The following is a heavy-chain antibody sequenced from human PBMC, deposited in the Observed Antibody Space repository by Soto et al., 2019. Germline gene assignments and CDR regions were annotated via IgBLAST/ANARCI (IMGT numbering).Heavy chain of an antibody. Sequence: GGSLRLSCAASGFTFSSYWMSWVRQAPGKGLEWVANIKQDGTKSSYLDSVKGRFTISRDNAKNSLYLQMNSLRVEDTAVYYCARELSWSGKDYWGQGTQVTVSS. D-gene: IGHD3-10*01. V-gene: IGHV3-7*01. CDR3: ARELSWSGKDY. CDR2: IKQDGTKS. CDR1: GFTFSSYW. J-gene: IGHJ4*02.